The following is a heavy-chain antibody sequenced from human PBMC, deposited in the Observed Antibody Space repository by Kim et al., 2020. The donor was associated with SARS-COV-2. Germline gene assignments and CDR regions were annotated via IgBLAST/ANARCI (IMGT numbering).Heavy chain of an antibody. D-gene: IGHD1-1*01. CDR1: GFTFSSYW. V-gene: IGHV3-7*01. CDR3: ARDTYRFFDY. CDR2: IQEDGSEK. J-gene: IGHJ4*02. Sequence: GGSLRLSCTASGFTFSSYWMTWVRQAPGKGLEWVASIQEDGSEKYYGDSVRGRVTVSRDNAENSLYLQMNSLRAKDTAVYYCARDTYRFFDYWGQGMLVTVSS.